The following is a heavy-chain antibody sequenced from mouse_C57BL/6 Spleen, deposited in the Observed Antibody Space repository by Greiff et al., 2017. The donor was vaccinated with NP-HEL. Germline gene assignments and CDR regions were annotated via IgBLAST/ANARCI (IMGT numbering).Heavy chain of an antibody. J-gene: IGHJ2*01. CDR1: GYTFTSYW. CDR2: IDPSDSYT. V-gene: IGHV1-50*01. Sequence: QVQLQQPGAELVKPGASVKLSCKASGYTFTSYWMQWVKQRPGQGLEWIGEIDPSDSYTNYNQKFKGKATLTVDTSSSTAYMQLSSLTSEDSAVYYCARHSSGYYFDYWGQGTTLTVSS. CDR3: ARHSSGYYFDY. D-gene: IGHD3-2*02.